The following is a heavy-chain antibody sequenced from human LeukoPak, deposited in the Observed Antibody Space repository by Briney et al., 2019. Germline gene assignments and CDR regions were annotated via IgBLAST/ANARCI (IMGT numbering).Heavy chain of an antibody. CDR1: GSSISSGGEY. J-gene: IGHJ3*02. V-gene: IGHV4-31*03. D-gene: IGHD2-8*01. Sequence: SQTLSLTCTVSGSSISSGGEYWSWLRHLPGKGLEWIGYVYYSGSTYYNPSLESRITMSVDTTENQFSLKLTSVTAADTAVYYCARSGVFTGYDAFDIWGQGTRVTVSS. CDR3: ARSGVFTGYDAFDI. CDR2: VYYSGST.